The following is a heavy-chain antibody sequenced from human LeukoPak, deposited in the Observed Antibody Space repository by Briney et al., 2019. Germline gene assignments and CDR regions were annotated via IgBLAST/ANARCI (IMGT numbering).Heavy chain of an antibody. CDR1: GGSISNYY. CDR2: IYYSGST. CDR3: ARASDRLQPPDY. J-gene: IGHJ4*02. D-gene: IGHD4-11*01. V-gene: IGHV4-59*01. Sequence: SETLSFTCTVPGGSISNYYWTWIRKPPGKGLEWIGYIYYSGSTNYNPSLKSRVTISVDTSKNQFSLKLSSVTAADTAMYYCARASDRLQPPDYWGQGNLVTVSS.